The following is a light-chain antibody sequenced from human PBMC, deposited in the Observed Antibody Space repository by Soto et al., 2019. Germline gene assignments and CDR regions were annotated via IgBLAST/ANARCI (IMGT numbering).Light chain of an antibody. CDR3: QQYNNWPWT. V-gene: IGKV3D-15*01. J-gene: IGKJ1*01. CDR1: QSVSSN. Sequence: DIVSSLSPPTLSSSHGERAPLSSRASQSVSSNLAWYQQKPGQAPRLLIYGASTRATGIPARFSGSGSGTEFTLTISSLQSEDFAVYYCQQYNNWPWTVGQGTKVDIK. CDR2: GAS.